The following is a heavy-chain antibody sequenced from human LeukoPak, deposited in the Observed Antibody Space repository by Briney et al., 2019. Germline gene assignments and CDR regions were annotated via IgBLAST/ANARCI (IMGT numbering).Heavy chain of an antibody. J-gene: IGHJ1*01. Sequence: GGSLRLSCAASGFTFSSYGVSWVRQAPGKGLEWVSGISGGGTNTYYADSVKGRFTISRDKFNSTLYLQMSSLRAEDTALYYCAKSSGGSGWYTRAYFQHWGQGTQVSVSS. CDR1: GFTFSSYG. D-gene: IGHD6-19*01. CDR2: ISGGGTNT. CDR3: AKSSGGSGWYTRAYFQH. V-gene: IGHV3-23*01.